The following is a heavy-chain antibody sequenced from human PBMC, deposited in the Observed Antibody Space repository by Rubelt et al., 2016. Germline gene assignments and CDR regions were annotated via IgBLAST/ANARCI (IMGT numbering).Heavy chain of an antibody. Sequence: QLQLQESGPGLVKPSETLSLTCTVSGDSISSSSYYWGWIRQPPGKGLEWIGEINHSGTTNYNSSFKSRVSISVDTSKNQFSLRLSSVTAADTAVYYCARGIYYDSPCAYWGQGTLVTVSS. V-gene: IGHV4-39*07. CDR2: INHSGTT. D-gene: IGHD3-22*01. CDR3: ARGIYYDSPCAY. CDR1: GDSISSSSYY. J-gene: IGHJ4*02.